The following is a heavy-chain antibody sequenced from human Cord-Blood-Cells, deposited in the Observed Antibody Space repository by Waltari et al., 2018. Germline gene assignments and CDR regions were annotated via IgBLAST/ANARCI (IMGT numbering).Heavy chain of an antibody. Sequence: QLQLQESGPGLVKPSETLSLTCTVSGGSISSSSYYWGWIRQPPGKGLEWIGRIYYSGSTYYNPSLKSRVTISVDTSKNQFSLKLSSVTAADTAVYYCARHRSRPGSSWFAFDIWGQGTMVTVSS. D-gene: IGHD6-13*01. V-gene: IGHV4-39*01. CDR2: IYYSGST. CDR3: ARHRSRPGSSWFAFDI. CDR1: GGSISSSSYY. J-gene: IGHJ3*02.